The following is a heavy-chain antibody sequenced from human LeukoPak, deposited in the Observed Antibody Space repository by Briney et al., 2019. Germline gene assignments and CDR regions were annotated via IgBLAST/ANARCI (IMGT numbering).Heavy chain of an antibody. CDR2: IYYSGST. Sequence: SETLSLTCTVSGGSISSYYWSWIRQPPGKGLEWIGYIYYSGSTNYNPSLKSRVTISVDTSKNQFSLKLSSVTAADTAVYYCAREASGGYDILNGYFNSGFDIWGQGTTVTASS. J-gene: IGHJ3*02. CDR3: AREASGGYDILNGYFNSGFDI. CDR1: GGSISSYY. V-gene: IGHV4-59*12. D-gene: IGHD3-9*01.